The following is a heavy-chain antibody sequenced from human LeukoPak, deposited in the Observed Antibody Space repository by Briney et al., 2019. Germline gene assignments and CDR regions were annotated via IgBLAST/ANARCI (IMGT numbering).Heavy chain of an antibody. J-gene: IGHJ3*02. V-gene: IGHV1-24*01. CDR3: ARPRSDYWDAFDI. CDR2: FEPEDGEA. D-gene: IGHD2/OR15-2a*01. Sequence: VASVKVSCKVSGYTLTELSMHWVRQAPGKGLEWMGGFEPEDGEAIHAQKLQGRATMTRDTSTSTVYMELSSLRSEDTAVYYCARPRSDYWDAFDIWGQGTMVTVSS. CDR1: GYTLTELS.